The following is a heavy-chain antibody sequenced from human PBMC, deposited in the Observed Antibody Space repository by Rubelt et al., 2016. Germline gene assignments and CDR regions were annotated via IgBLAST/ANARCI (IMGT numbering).Heavy chain of an antibody. CDR3: ARLKYFDDSRGPVLNWFDP. CDR2: IYYNEIT. CDR1: GGSISSSSYY. Sequence: QLQLQESGPGLVKPSETLSLTCTVSGGSISSSSYYWGWIRQPPGKGLEWIGSIYYNEITHYNPSLRSRVTISIDTSKNQFSRRLRSVTAADTAVYFCARLKYFDDSRGPVLNWFDPWGQGTLVTVSS. D-gene: IGHD3-22*01. V-gene: IGHV4-39*01. J-gene: IGHJ5*02.